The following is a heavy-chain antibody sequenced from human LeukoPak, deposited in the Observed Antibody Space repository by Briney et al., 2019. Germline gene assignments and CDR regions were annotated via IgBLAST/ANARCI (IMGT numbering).Heavy chain of an antibody. CDR2: VFYDGDT. J-gene: IGHJ4*02. Sequence: PSETLSLTCTVSGGSISSKDYYWTWIRQPAGKGLEWVGRVFYDGDTYSNPSLRSRVTMSLDASKNQFSLKLSSVTAADTAVYYCARQLSGGYHDYWGQGTLVTVSS. D-gene: IGHD3-22*01. CDR3: ARQLSGGYHDY. V-gene: IGHV4-39*01. CDR1: GGSISSKDYY.